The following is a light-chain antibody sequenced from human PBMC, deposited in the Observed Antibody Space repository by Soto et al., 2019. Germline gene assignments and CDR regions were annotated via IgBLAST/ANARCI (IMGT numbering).Light chain of an antibody. CDR3: QQYNSYST. J-gene: IGKJ1*01. V-gene: IGKV1-5*03. Sequence: DIQMTHSPSTLSASVVYIVTITFRASQTISSWLAWYQRKPGKAPKLLIYKASTLKSGVPSRFSGSGSGTEFTLTISSLQPDDFATYYCQQYNSYSTFGQGTKVDIK. CDR2: KAS. CDR1: QTISSW.